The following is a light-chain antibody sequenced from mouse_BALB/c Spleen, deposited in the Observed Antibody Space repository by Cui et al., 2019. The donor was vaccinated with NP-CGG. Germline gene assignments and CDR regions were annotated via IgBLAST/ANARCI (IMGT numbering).Light chain of an antibody. CDR2: GTN. V-gene: IGLV1*01. Sequence: QAVVTQESALTTSPGETVTLTCRSSTGAVTTSNYANWVQEKPDHLFNGLIGGTNNRAPGVPARFSGSLIGDKAALTITGAQTEDEAIYFCALWYSNHWVFGGGNKLTVL. CDR3: ALWYSNHWV. CDR1: TGAVTTSNY. J-gene: IGLJ1*01.